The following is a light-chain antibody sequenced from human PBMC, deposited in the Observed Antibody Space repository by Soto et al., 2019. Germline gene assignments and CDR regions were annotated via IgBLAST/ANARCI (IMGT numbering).Light chain of an antibody. CDR2: GAS. V-gene: IGKV3-20*01. CDR1: QSVSSN. J-gene: IGKJ5*01. Sequence: EIVMTQSPATLSVSPGERATLSCRASQSVSSNLAWYQQKPGQAPRPLIYGASTRATGIPDRFSGSGSGTDFTLTISRLEPEDFAVYYCQKYGSSPPITFGQGTRLEIK. CDR3: QKYGSSPPIT.